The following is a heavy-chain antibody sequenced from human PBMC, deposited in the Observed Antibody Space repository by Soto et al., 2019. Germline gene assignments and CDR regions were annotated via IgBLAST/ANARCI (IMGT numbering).Heavy chain of an antibody. V-gene: IGHV1-69*13. Sequence: ASVKVSCKASGGTFSSYAISWVRQAPGQGLEWMGGIIPIFGTANYAQKFQGRVTITADESTSTAYMELSSLRSEDTAVYYCARDDSSGGRRWYFDLWGRGTLVTVSS. D-gene: IGHD6-19*01. J-gene: IGHJ2*01. CDR1: GGTFSSYA. CDR2: IIPIFGTA. CDR3: ARDDSSGGRRWYFDL.